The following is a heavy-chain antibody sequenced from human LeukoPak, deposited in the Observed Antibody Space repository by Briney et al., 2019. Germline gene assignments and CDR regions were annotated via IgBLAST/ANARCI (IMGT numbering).Heavy chain of an antibody. V-gene: IGHV4-59*01. D-gene: IGHD6-19*01. CDR3: ARVFRGGGGGWPDY. CDR2: IYYSGNT. J-gene: IGHJ4*02. Sequence: SETLSLTCTVSDGSISSYYWSWIRQPPGKGLEWIGYIYYSGNTNYNPSLKSRVTISVDTSKNQFSLKLSSVTAADTAVYYCARVFRGGGGGWPDYWGQGTLVTVSS. CDR1: DGSISSYY.